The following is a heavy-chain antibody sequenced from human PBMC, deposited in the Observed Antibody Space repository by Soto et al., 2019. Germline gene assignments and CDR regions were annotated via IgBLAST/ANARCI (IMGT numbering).Heavy chain of an antibody. D-gene: IGHD3-3*01. CDR1: GGTFSSYT. V-gene: IGHV1-69*02. Sequence: QVQLVQSGAEVKKPGSSVKVSWKASGGTFSSYTISWVRQAPGQGLEWMGRIIPILGIANYAQKFQGRVTITADKSTSTAYMELSSLRSEDTAVYYCARSGYDFWSGYPYYYYMDVWGKGTTVTVSS. CDR3: ARSGYDFWSGYPYYYYMDV. J-gene: IGHJ6*03. CDR2: IIPILGIA.